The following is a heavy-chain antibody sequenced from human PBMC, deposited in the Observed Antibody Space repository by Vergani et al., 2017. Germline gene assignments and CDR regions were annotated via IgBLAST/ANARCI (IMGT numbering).Heavy chain of an antibody. D-gene: IGHD2-2*01. V-gene: IGHV1-18*04. CDR3: ARDPDNVVVPAAPYYYYYYGMDV. Sequence: QVQLVQSGAEVKKPGASVKVSCKASGYTFTSYGISWVRQAPGQGLEWMGWISAYNGNTNYAQKLQGRVTMTTDTSTSTAYVELRSLRSDDTAVYYCARDPDNVVVPAAPYYYYYYGMDVWGQGTTVTVSS. J-gene: IGHJ6*02. CDR1: GYTFTSYG. CDR2: ISAYNGNT.